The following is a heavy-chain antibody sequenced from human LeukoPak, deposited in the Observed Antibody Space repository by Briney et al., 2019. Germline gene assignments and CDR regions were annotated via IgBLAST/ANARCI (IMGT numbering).Heavy chain of an antibody. CDR1: GFTFSSYG. Sequence: GGSLRLSCAASGFTFSSYGMHWVRQAPGKGLEWVSSISSSSSYIYYADSVKGRFTISRDNAKNSLYLQMNSLRAEDTAVYYCARDRSTIITAMGLDYWGQGTLVTVSS. D-gene: IGHD5-18*01. J-gene: IGHJ4*02. CDR2: ISSSSSYI. V-gene: IGHV3-21*01. CDR3: ARDRSTIITAMGLDY.